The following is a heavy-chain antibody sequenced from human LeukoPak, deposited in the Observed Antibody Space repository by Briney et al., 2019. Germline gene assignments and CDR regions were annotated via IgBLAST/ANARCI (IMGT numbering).Heavy chain of an antibody. CDR3: ARVPYDFWSGHYYFDY. CDR1: GYTFTGYY. CDR2: INPNSGGT. J-gene: IGHJ4*02. V-gene: IGHV1-2*02. Sequence: ASVKVSCKASGYTFTGYYMHWVRQAPGQGLEWMGWINPNSGGTNYAQKFQGTVTMTRDTSISTAYMELSRLRSDDTAVYYCARVPYDFWSGHYYFDYWGQGTLVTVSS. D-gene: IGHD3-3*01.